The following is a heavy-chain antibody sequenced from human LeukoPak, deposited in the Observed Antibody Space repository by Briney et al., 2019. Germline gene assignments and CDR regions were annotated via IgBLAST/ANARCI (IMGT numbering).Heavy chain of an antibody. D-gene: IGHD2-15*01. CDR1: GFTFSNYM. CDR2: IRSEAYGGTI. CDR3: TRDGPGCTSGSCYVH. J-gene: IGHJ4*02. Sequence: GGSLRLSCTASGFTFSNYMMSWVRQAPGKGLEWVSFIRSEAYGGTIEYAASVKGRFTISRDDSKSIAYLQMNSLKIEDTGVYYCTRDGPGCTSGSCYVHWGQGTLVTVSS. V-gene: IGHV3-49*04.